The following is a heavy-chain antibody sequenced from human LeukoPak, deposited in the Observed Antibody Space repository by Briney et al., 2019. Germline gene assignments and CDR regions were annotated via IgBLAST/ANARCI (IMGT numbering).Heavy chain of an antibody. CDR2: IYYSGST. CDR3: ARGGMFYGDYFSLGY. D-gene: IGHD4-17*01. J-gene: IGHJ4*02. CDR1: GGSISSYY. Sequence: PSETLSLTCTVSGGSISSYYWSWIRQPPGKGLEWIGYIYYSGSTNYNPSLKSRVTISVDTSKNQFSLKLSSATAADTAVYYCARGGMFYGDYFSLGYWGQGTLVTVSS. V-gene: IGHV4-59*01.